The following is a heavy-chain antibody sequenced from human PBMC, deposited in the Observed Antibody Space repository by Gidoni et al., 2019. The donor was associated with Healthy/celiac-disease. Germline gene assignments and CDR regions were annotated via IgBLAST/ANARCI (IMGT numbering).Heavy chain of an antibody. CDR2: ISSSSSTI. Sequence: EVQLVDSGGGLVQPGGSLSLSCAASGFTFSRHSLIWVRQAPGKGLEWVSDISSSSSTIYYADSVKGRFTISRDNAKNSLYLQMNSLRDEDTAVYYCARDTYSSGWADYYYYYGMDVWGQGTTVTVSS. J-gene: IGHJ6*02. CDR1: GFTFSRHS. D-gene: IGHD6-19*01. CDR3: ARDTYSSGWADYYYYYGMDV. V-gene: IGHV3-48*02.